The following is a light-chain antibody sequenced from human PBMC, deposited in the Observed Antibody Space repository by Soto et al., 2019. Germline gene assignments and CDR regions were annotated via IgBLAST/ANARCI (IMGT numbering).Light chain of an antibody. CDR2: EVS. CDR1: SSDVGGYKY. J-gene: IGLJ2*01. V-gene: IGLV2-14*01. CDR3: ASYNSSSTSVI. Sequence: QSALTQPASVSGSPGQSITISCTGTSSDVGGYKYVSWYQQHPDKAPKLIIFEVSNRPSGISSRFSGSKSGNTASLTISGLQAEDEADYYCASYNSSSTSVIFGRGTKLTVL.